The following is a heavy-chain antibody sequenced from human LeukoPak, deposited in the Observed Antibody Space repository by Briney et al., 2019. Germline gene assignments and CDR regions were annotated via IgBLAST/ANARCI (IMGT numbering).Heavy chain of an antibody. CDR3: ARFPGLLWFGQLLDAFDI. CDR1: GYTFTGYC. V-gene: IGHV1-8*02. D-gene: IGHD3-10*01. J-gene: IGHJ3*02. CDR2: MNPNSGNT. Sequence: ASVKVSCKASGYTFTGYCMHWVRQAPGQGLEWMGWMNPNSGNTGYAQKFQGRVTMTRNTSISTAYMELSSLRSEDTAVYYCARFPGLLWFGQLLDAFDIWGQGTMVTVSS.